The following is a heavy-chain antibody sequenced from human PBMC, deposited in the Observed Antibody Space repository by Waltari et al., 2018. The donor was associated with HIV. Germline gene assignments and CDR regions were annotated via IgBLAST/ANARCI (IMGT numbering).Heavy chain of an antibody. CDR3: AKVREKQLWLRNWDFDL. V-gene: IGHV3-48*03. CDR1: GLPSSIYD. CDR2: ISSSGSSI. D-gene: IGHD5-18*01. J-gene: IGHJ2*01. Sequence: EVKLVESGGGLVQPGGSVRLSCAASGLPSSIYDITVVRQAPGKGLEWISYISSSGSSIYYADSVKGRFTISRDNGKKSLYLQMNILRAEDTAVYYCAKVREKQLWLRNWDFDLWGRGTLVTVSS.